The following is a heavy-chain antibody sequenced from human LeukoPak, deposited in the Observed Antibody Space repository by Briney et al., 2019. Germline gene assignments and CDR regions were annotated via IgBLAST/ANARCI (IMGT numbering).Heavy chain of an antibody. Sequence: GGSLRLSCAASGFSFSSYCMGWVRQPPGKWLGWVSVIGAGAATTYYADSVKGRFTISRDNSENTLYLQMNSLRAEDTAVYYCAKDPKRWSGRGDSFDVWGQGTMVTVSS. D-gene: IGHD6-25*01. V-gene: IGHV3-23*01. CDR3: AKDPKRWSGRGDSFDV. J-gene: IGHJ3*01. CDR2: IGAGAATT. CDR1: GFSFSSYC.